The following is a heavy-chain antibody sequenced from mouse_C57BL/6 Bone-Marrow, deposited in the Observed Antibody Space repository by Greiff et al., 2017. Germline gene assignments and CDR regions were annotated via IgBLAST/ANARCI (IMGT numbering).Heavy chain of an antibody. V-gene: IGHV5-9-1*02. Sequence: EVMLVESGEGLVKPGGSLKLSCAASGFTFSSYAMSWVRQTPEQRLEWVAYISSGGDYIYYADTVKGRFTISRDNARNTLYLQMSSLKSEDTAMYYWTRGRGITAFYYYAMDYWGQGTSVTVSS. D-gene: IGHD2-4*01. CDR3: TRGRGITAFYYYAMDY. CDR2: ISSGGDYI. CDR1: GFTFSSYA. J-gene: IGHJ4*01.